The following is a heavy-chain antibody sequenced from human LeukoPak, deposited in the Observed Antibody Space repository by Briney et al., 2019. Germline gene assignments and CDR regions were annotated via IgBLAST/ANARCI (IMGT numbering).Heavy chain of an antibody. CDR2: FYRGDST. CDR1: GFTVSSSY. CDR3: AKDGGLWVSAHWGDS. V-gene: IGHV3-53*01. J-gene: IGHJ4*02. Sequence: GGSLRLSCAASGFTVSSSYMYWVRQAPGKGLEWVSFFYRGDSTYYAESVRGRFTISRDNSKNTLFLQMNSLRAEDTAVYYCAKDGGLWVSAHWGDSWGRGTLVTVSS. D-gene: IGHD7-27*01.